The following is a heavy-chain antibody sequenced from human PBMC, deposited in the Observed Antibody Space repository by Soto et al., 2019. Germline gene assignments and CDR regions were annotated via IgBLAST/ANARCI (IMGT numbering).Heavy chain of an antibody. D-gene: IGHD3-3*01. J-gene: IGHJ4*02. CDR3: AKWSEIHRSFDY. V-gene: IGHV4-39*07. Sequence: SATLSLTCNVYGCSIDRSNSSWEYLLQPPGKGLEWIGTTYYNGNAYYNPSLKSRVSMSVDTSGDQFSLNLRAVTAAYTAVYYCAKWSEIHRSFDYWGQGILVTVS. CDR1: GCSIDRSNSS. CDR2: TYYNGNA.